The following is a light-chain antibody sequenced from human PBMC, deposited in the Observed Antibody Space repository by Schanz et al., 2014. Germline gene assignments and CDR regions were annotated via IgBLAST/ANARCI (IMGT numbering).Light chain of an antibody. CDR1: RSDVGGYNY. Sequence: QSALTQPRSVSGSPGQSVTISCTATRSDVGGYNYVSWYQQHPGKAPKLMIYYVTKRPSGVPDRFSGSRSGSTASLTISGLQAADEADYYCCSNAGRYTRVFGGGTKVTVL. V-gene: IGLV2-11*01. CDR2: YVT. CDR3: CSNAGRYTRV. J-gene: IGLJ3*02.